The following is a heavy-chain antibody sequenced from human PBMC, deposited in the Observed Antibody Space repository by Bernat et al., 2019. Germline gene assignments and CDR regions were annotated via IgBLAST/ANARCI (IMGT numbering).Heavy chain of an antibody. D-gene: IGHD3-16*01. V-gene: IGHV3-48*02. J-gene: IGHJ3*02. CDR3: ARDRGGGDAFDI. CDR1: GFTFSSYS. CDR2: ISSSSRTI. Sequence: EVQLVESGGGLVQPGGSLKLSCPASGFTFSSYSMNWVRQAPGEGLERLSYISSSSRTIYYADSVKGRFTISRDNAKSSLYLQMSSLRDEDTAVYYCARDRGGGDAFDIWGQGTMVTVSS.